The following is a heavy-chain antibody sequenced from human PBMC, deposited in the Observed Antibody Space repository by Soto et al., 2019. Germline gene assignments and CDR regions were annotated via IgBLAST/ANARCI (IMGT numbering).Heavy chain of an antibody. D-gene: IGHD3-10*01. CDR3: ARDLRGASYGMDV. V-gene: IGHV4-31*03. CDR1: GGSISSGGYY. J-gene: IGHJ6*02. Sequence: QVQLQESGPGLVKPSQTLSLTCTVSGGSISSGGYYWSWIRQHPGKGLEWIGYIYYSGSTYYIPSLTSRVTIAVDTSKNQFSLKLSSVTAAATAVYSCARDLRGASYGMDVWGQGTTVTVSS. CDR2: IYYSGST.